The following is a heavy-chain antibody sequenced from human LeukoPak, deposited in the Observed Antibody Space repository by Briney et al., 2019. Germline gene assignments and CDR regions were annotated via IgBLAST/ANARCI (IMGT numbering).Heavy chain of an antibody. J-gene: IGHJ4*02. D-gene: IGHD3-3*01. CDR1: GGTFSSYA. V-gene: IGHV1-2*02. CDR3: ARAKYDFWSGYYSDY. CDR2: INPNSGGT. Sequence: ASVKVSCKASGGTFSSYAISWVRQAPGQGLEWMGWINPNSGGTNYAQKFQGRVTMTRDTSISTAYMELSRLRSDDTAVYYCARAKYDFWSGYYSDYWGQGTLVTVSS.